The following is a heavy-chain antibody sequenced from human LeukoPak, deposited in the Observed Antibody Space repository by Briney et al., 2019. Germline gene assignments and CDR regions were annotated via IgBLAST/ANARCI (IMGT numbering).Heavy chain of an antibody. Sequence: ASVRVSCKASGYTFTRYYMHWVRQAPGQGLEWMGIINPSGGSTSFAQNFQGRVTMTRDTSTSTVYMELSSLRSGDTAMYYCARDGGIEVGATKHYGMDVWAKGPRSPSP. J-gene: IGHJ6*02. CDR1: GYTFTRYY. V-gene: IGHV1-46*01. D-gene: IGHD1-26*01. CDR3: ARDGGIEVGATKHYGMDV. CDR2: INPSGGST.